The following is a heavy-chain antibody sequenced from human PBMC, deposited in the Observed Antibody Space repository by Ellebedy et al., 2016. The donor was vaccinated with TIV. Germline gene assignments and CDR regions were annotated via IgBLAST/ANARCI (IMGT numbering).Heavy chain of an antibody. J-gene: IGHJ4*02. CDR1: GVTVGNNY. D-gene: IGHD3-16*01. Sequence: GESLKISCAASGVTVGNNYMSWVRQAPGKGLEWVSLMYSAGSAYYADSVKGRFTISRDSSKNTLYLQMNSLSVEDTAIYYCAGLGALDYWGQGTLVTVSS. CDR3: AGLGALDY. CDR2: MYSAGSA. V-gene: IGHV3-66*04.